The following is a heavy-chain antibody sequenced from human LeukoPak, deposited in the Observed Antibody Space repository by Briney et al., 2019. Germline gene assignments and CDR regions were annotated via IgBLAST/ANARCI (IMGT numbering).Heavy chain of an antibody. CDR2: IFHSGST. CDR1: GDSISISFY. CDR3: ARDGYCSSTSCLYDAFDI. J-gene: IGHJ3*02. D-gene: IGHD2-2*01. V-gene: IGHV4-38-2*02. Sequence: PSETLSLTCTISGDSISISFYWGWIRQPPGKGLEWIGSIFHSGSTYYNPSLKSRVTISADTSKNQFSLTLSSVTAADTAVYYCARDGYCSSTSCLYDAFDIWGQGTMVTVSS.